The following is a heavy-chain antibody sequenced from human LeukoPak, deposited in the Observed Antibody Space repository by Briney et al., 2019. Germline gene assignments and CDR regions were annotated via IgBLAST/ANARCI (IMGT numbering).Heavy chain of an antibody. V-gene: IGHV4-59*01. CDR3: ARELRWGNSIDY. CDR2: IYYSGTT. Sequence: SETLSLTCAVYGGSFSSYYWSWIRRPPGKGLEWIGYIYYSGTTNYNPSLRSRVTISIDTSKNQFSLKLSSVTAADTAVYYCARELRWGNSIDYWGQGTLVTVSS. J-gene: IGHJ4*02. CDR1: GGSFSSYY. D-gene: IGHD4-23*01.